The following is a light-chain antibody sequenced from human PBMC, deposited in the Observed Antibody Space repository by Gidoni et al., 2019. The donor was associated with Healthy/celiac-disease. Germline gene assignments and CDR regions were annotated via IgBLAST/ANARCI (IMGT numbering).Light chain of an antibody. CDR2: YDS. CDR3: QVWDSSSDHVV. V-gene: IGLV3-21*04. J-gene: IGLJ2*01. Sequence: SHVLTQPPSVSVAPGKPARITCGGNNIGSKSVHWYQQKPGQAPVLVIYYDSDRPSGIPERFSGSNSGNTATLTISRVEAGDEADYYCQVWDSSSDHVVFGGGTKLTVL. CDR1: NIGSKS.